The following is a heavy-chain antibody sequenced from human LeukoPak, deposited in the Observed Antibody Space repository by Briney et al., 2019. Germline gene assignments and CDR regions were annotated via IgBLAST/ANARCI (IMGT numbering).Heavy chain of an antibody. J-gene: IGHJ4*02. D-gene: IGHD4-17*01. V-gene: IGHV3-21*01. Sequence: GGSLRLSCAASGFTFSSYSMNWVRQAPGKGLEWVSSISSSSSYIYYADSVKGRFTISRDNAKNSLYLQVNSLRAEDTAVYYCARDQGGAHDYGDYEYYFDYWGQGTLVTVSS. CDR1: GFTFSSYS. CDR3: ARDQGGAHDYGDYEYYFDY. CDR2: ISSSSSYI.